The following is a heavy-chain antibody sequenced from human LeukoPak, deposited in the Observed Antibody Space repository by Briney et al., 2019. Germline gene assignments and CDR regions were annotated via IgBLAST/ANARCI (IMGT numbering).Heavy chain of an antibody. Sequence: GASVKVSCKSSGYTFTSYGITWVRQAPGQGLEWMGWINGYNGNTNYAQKLQGRVTMTTDTSTSTAYMELRSLKSDDTAVYYCARPGRYDSSGYYDTWGQGTLVTVSS. CDR2: INGYNGNT. CDR1: GYTFTSYG. CDR3: ARPGRYDSSGYYDT. V-gene: IGHV1-18*01. J-gene: IGHJ5*02. D-gene: IGHD3-22*01.